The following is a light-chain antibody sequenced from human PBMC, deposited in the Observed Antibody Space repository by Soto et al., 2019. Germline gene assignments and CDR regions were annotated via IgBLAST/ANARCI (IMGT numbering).Light chain of an antibody. CDR2: LGT. CDR3: MQTLEGPYT. CDR1: ESLLHTNGVNY. J-gene: IGKJ2*01. V-gene: IGKV2-28*01. Sequence: DIVMTQSPLSLPVTPGEPASISCRSSESLLHTNGVNYLGWYLQKPGQSPQLLIYLGTNRASGVPDRFSVSGSGTDFTLKISRVEAEDVGIYYCMQTLEGPYTFGQGTKLEIK.